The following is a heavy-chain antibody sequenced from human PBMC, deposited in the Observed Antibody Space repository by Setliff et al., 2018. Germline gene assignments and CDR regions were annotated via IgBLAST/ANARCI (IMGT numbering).Heavy chain of an antibody. V-gene: IGHV3-48*04. CDR3: ARLRYTGTSDGSDI. D-gene: IGHD1-26*01. CDR1: GFTFNTYW. CDR2: LNNDGTTI. Sequence: GSLRLSCAGSGFTFNTYWMTWVRQAPGKGLVWISYLNNDGTTIYYADSVRGRFTISRDNARDSLYLQMNSLRAEDTAVYYCARLRYTGTSDGSDIWGQGTMVTVSS. J-gene: IGHJ3*02.